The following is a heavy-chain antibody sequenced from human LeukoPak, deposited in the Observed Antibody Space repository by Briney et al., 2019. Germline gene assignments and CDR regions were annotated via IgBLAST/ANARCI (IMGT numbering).Heavy chain of an antibody. V-gene: IGHV1-69*13. Sequence: SVKVSCKASGGTFSSYAISWVRQAPGQGLEWMGGIIPIFGTAHYAQKFRGRVTITAEEATSTAHMELSGLRSEDTAVYYCARDESTYRIAAADSYYYMDVWGKGTTVTVSS. CDR2: IIPIFGTA. CDR3: ARDESTYRIAAADSYYYMDV. J-gene: IGHJ6*03. CDR1: GGTFSSYA. D-gene: IGHD6-13*01.